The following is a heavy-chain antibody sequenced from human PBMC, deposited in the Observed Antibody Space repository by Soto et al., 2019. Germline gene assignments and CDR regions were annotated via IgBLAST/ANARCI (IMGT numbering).Heavy chain of an antibody. V-gene: IGHV3-64*01. Sequence: GGSLRLSCAASGFTFSSYAMHWVRQAPGKGLEYVSAISSNGGSTYCANSVKGRFTISRDNSKNTLYLQMGSLRAEDMAVYYCARDHKSGYCSGGSCYGTTDYWGQGTLVTVSS. D-gene: IGHD2-15*01. CDR3: ARDHKSGYCSGGSCYGTTDY. CDR2: ISSNGGST. J-gene: IGHJ4*02. CDR1: GFTFSSYA.